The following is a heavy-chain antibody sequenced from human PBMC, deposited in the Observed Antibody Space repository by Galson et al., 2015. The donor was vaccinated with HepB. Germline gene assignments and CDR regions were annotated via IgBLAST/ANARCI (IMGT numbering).Heavy chain of an antibody. CDR3: ARNLPLKY. Sequence: SLRLSCAGSGFTFGSYYMSWVRQAPGKGLEWVANINGDGSDKSYVDSVKGRFTISSDSAKNLLYLQMSSLRAEGTALYFCARNLPLKYWGQGTLVTVSS. V-gene: IGHV3-7*03. CDR2: INGDGSDK. J-gene: IGHJ4*02. CDR1: GFTFGSYY. D-gene: IGHD5/OR15-5a*01.